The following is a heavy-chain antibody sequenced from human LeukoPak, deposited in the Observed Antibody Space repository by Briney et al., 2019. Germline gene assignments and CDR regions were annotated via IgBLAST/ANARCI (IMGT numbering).Heavy chain of an antibody. J-gene: IGHJ3*02. CDR1: GFTFDDYG. D-gene: IGHD3-22*01. CDR2: INWNGGST. V-gene: IGHV3-20*04. Sequence: GGSLRLSCAASGFTFDDYGMSWVRQAPGKGLEWVSGINWNGGSTGYADSVKGRFTISRDNAKNSLYLQMNSLRAEDTALYYCARDRRGHYYDSSGYWPDAFDIWGQRTMVTVSS. CDR3: ARDRRGHYYDSSGYWPDAFDI.